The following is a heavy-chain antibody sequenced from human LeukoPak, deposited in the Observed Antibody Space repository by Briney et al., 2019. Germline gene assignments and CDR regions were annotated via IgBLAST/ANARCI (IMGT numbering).Heavy chain of an antibody. CDR1: GFTFSSYA. CDR2: ISGSGGST. CDR3: AIDSSGYPVDY. J-gene: IGHJ4*02. D-gene: IGHD3-22*01. V-gene: IGHV3-23*01. Sequence: GGSLRLSCAASGFTFSSYAMSWVRQAPGKGREWVSAISGSGGSTYYADSVKGRFTISRDNSKNTLYLQMNSLRAEDTAVYYCAIDSSGYPVDYWGQGTLVTVSP.